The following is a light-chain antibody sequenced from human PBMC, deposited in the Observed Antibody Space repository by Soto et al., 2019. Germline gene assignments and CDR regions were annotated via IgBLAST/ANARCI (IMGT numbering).Light chain of an antibody. CDR2: DVN. CDR3: SSYTSSSTYV. J-gene: IGLJ1*01. V-gene: IGLV2-14*01. Sequence: QSALTQPASVSGSPGQSIAISCTGTSSDVGYYNYVSWYQQHPGKAPNVMLYDVNNRPSGVPDRFSGSKSGNTASLTISGLQAEDEAEYYCSSYTSSSTYVFGTVTKLTVL. CDR1: SSDVGYYNY.